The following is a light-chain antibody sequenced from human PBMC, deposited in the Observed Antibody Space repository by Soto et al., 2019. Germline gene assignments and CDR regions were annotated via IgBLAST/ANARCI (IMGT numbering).Light chain of an antibody. CDR1: QSVSSY. CDR2: GAS. V-gene: IGKV3-20*01. CDR3: QQYGSSPLT. Sequence: EIAFTNSPATLSSSPGERATLSCRACQSVSSYLAGYQQKPGQAPRLLIYGASTRATGIPDRFSGSGSGTDFTLTISRLEPEDFAVYYCQQYGSSPLTFGQGRRLEIK. J-gene: IGKJ5*01.